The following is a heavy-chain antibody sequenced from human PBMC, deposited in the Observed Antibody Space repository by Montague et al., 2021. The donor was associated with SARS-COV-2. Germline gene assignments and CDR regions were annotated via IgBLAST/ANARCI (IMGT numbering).Heavy chain of an antibody. D-gene: IGHD6-19*01. CDR2: IYHSGST. V-gene: IGHV4-38-2*02. CDR3: AKVAGSHDTFDI. J-gene: IGHJ3*02. CDR1: GYSISTSYY. Sequence: SETLSLTCTVSGYSISTSYYWGWIRQPPGKGLEWIGTIYHSGSTYFNPSLKSRATISVDTSKNQFSLNLSSVTAADTAVYYCAKVAGSHDTFDIWGRGTMVTVSS.